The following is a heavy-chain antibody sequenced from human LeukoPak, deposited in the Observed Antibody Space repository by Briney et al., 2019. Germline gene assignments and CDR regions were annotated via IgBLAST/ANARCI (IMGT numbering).Heavy chain of an antibody. CDR1: GGSFSGYY. CDR2: INHSGST. CDR3: ARDLYDILTGYYPNWFDP. D-gene: IGHD3-9*01. J-gene: IGHJ5*02. V-gene: IGHV4-34*01. Sequence: SETLYLTGAVYGGSFSGYYWNWIRQPPGKGLEWIGEINHSGSTNYNPSLKSRVTISVDTSKNQFSLKLSSVTAADTAVYYCARDLYDILTGYYPNWFDPWGQGTLVTVSS.